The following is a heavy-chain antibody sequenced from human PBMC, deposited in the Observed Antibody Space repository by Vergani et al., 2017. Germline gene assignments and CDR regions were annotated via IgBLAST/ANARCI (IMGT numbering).Heavy chain of an antibody. V-gene: IGHV4-39*01. Sequence: QLQLQESGPGLVKPSETLSLTCTVSGGSISSSSYYWGWIRQPPGKGLEWIGSIYYSGSTYYNPSPKSRVTISVDTSKNQFSLKLSSVTAADTAVYYCARLSGRILTGYFYFDYWGQGTLVTVSS. CDR2: IYYSGST. J-gene: IGHJ4*02. CDR1: GGSISSSSYY. CDR3: ARLSGRILTGYFYFDY. D-gene: IGHD3-9*01.